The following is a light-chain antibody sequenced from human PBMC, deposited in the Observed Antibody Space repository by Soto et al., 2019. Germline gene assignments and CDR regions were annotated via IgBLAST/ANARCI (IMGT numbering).Light chain of an antibody. CDR2: KAS. Sequence: IPMTQSPSTLSGSVGDRVTITCRASQTISSWLAWYQQKQGKAPRLLIYKASTLKSGVPSRFSGSGSGTDLTITISSLQPGDFETYSCQQRYSTTWTFGQGTKVDIK. CDR1: QTISSW. J-gene: IGKJ1*01. CDR3: QQRYSTTWT. V-gene: IGKV1-5*03.